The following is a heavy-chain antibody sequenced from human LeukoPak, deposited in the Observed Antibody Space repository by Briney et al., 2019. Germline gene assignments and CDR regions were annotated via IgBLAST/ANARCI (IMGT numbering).Heavy chain of an antibody. D-gene: IGHD6-19*01. CDR3: ARDPSLALAGTPFDY. CDR1: GFTFSSYS. J-gene: IGHJ4*02. CDR2: ISNSGDSI. V-gene: IGHV3-48*04. Sequence: GGSLRLSCAASGFTFSSYSMNWLRQAPGKGPEWVSYISNSGDSIYYADSVKGRFTISRDNAKNLLYLQMNSLRADDTAVYYCARDPSLALAGTPFDYCGQGTRVTVSS.